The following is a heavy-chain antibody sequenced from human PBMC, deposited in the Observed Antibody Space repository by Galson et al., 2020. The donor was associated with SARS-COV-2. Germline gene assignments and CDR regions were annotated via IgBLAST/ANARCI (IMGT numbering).Heavy chain of an antibody. Sequence: GGSLRLSCAASGFTFDDYAMHWVRQAPGKGLEWVSGISWNSGSIGYADSVKGRFTISRDNAKNSLYLQMNSLRAEDTALYYCATLAASGYYYYGMDVWGQGTTVTVSS. D-gene: IGHD6-13*01. V-gene: IGHV3-9*01. CDR3: ATLAASGYYYYGMDV. CDR1: GFTFDDYA. J-gene: IGHJ6*02. CDR2: ISWNSGSI.